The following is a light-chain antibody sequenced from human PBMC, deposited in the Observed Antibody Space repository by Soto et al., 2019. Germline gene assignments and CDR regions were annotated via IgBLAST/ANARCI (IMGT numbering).Light chain of an antibody. V-gene: IGKV3-20*01. CDR1: QSVSSSY. Sequence: EIVLTQSPGTLSLSPGERATLSCRASQSVSSSYLAWYQQKPGQAPRLLIYDASSRPTGIPDRFSGSGSGKDFTLTISRLEPGDFAVYFCQQYCGSPPHTFGQGTKLEIK. CDR2: DAS. J-gene: IGKJ2*01. CDR3: QQYCGSPPHT.